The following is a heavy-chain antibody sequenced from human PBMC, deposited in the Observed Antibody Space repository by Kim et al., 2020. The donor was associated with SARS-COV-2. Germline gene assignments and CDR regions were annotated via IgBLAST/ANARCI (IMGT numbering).Heavy chain of an antibody. D-gene: IGHD3-9*01. Sequence: SETLSLTCAVYGGSFSGYYWSWIRQPPGKGLEWIGEINHSGSTNYNPSLKSRVTISVDTSKNQFSLKLSSVTAADTAVYYCARGQGSARYFDWLLSRWFDPWGQGTLVTVSS. CDR1: GGSFSGYY. J-gene: IGHJ5*02. CDR2: INHSGST. V-gene: IGHV4-34*01. CDR3: ARGQGSARYFDWLLSRWFDP.